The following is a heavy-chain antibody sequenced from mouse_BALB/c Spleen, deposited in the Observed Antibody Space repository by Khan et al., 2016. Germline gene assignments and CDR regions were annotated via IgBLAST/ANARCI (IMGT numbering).Heavy chain of an antibody. CDR1: GYSITSGYG. D-gene: IGHD3-1*01. CDR3: ARTAVIKY. J-gene: IGHJ2*01. Sequence: EVQLQESGPGLVKPSQSLSLTCTVTGYSITSGYGWNWIRQFPGNKLEWMGYISYSGSTNYNPTLNTRIPITRDTSKNQFFLQLKSVTTEDTATYYCARTAVIKYWGDDTTLTISS. V-gene: IGHV3-2*02. CDR2: ISYSGST.